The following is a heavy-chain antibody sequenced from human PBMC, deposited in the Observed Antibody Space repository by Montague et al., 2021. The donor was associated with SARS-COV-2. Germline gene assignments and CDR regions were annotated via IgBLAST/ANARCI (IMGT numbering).Heavy chain of an antibody. CDR3: ARDDYVWGSYRYSQYNWFDP. CDR1: GFTFSSYA. CDR2: ISYDGSNK. V-gene: IGHV3-30*04. Sequence: SLRLSCAASGFTFSSYAMHWVRQAPGKGLEWVAVISYDGSNKYYLDSVKGRFTISRDNAKNSLYLQMNSLRAEDTAVYYCARDDYVWGSYRYSQYNWFDPWGQGTLVTVSS. J-gene: IGHJ5*02. D-gene: IGHD3-16*02.